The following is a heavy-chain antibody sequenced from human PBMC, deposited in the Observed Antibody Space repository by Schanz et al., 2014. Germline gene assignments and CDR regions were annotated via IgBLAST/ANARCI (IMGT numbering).Heavy chain of an antibody. CDR1: GGTFSSYA. V-gene: IGHV1-69*04. CDR3: ARDIQYHYDTSGPVGAFDI. CDR2: IIPIRGME. J-gene: IGHJ3*02. Sequence: QVQLVQSGAEVKKPGDSVTVSCKASGGTFSSYAFSWVRQAPGQGLEWMGKIIPIRGMENYAQKFQGRVTITTDISTSTAYMDLSSLRSDDTAVYYCARDIQYHYDTSGPVGAFDIWGQGTVVTVSS. D-gene: IGHD3-22*01.